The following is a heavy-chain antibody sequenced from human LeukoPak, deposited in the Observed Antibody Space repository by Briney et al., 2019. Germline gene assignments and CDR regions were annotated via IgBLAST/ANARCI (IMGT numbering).Heavy chain of an antibody. Sequence: GGSLRLSCAASVFTFSNFAMTWVRQAPGKGMEWVSSITGSHGPKYNTDSVQGRFTISRDNSQNTLYLQMNSLRAEDTAVYYCTKDPNGDYFGAFDPWGQGTLVTVSS. CDR2: ITGSHGPK. D-gene: IGHD4-17*01. J-gene: IGHJ5*02. CDR1: VFTFSNFA. CDR3: TKDPNGDYFGAFDP. V-gene: IGHV3-23*01.